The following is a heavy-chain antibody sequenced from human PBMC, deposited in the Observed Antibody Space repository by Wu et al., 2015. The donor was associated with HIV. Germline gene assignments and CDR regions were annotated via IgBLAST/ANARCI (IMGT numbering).Heavy chain of an antibody. D-gene: IGHD4-11*01. Sequence: QVHLLQSGAEVKKSGSSVRVSCKASGATFNIYALSWVRQAPGQGLEWMGGIIPIFGTANYAQKFQGRVTITADESTSTAYMELSSLRSEDTAVYYCARPREYSNYGDDAFDIWGQGTMVTVSS. CDR3: ARPREYSNYGDDAFDI. CDR1: GATFNIYA. V-gene: IGHV1-69*13. CDR2: IIPIFGTA. J-gene: IGHJ3*02.